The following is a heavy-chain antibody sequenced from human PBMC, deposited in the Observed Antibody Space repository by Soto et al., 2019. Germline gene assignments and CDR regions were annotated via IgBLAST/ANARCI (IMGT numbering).Heavy chain of an antibody. J-gene: IGHJ5*02. Sequence: PGESLKISCKGSGYGFSNYWIAWVRQMPGKGLEYMGIIYPSDSQTRYSPSFQGQVTISADKSISTAYLQWTSLKASDTAIYYCARHGFYGDYSSNYFDPWGQGTLVTVSS. V-gene: IGHV5-51*01. CDR3: ARHGFYGDYSSNYFDP. D-gene: IGHD4-17*01. CDR1: GYGFSNYW. CDR2: IYPSDSQT.